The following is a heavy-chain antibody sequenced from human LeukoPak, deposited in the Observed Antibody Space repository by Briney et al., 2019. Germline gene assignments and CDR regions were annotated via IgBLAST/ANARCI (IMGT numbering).Heavy chain of an antibody. V-gene: IGHV1-69*06. CDR3: ARVGDYANYYYYMDV. CDR1: GGTFSSYA. CDR2: IIPIFGTA. J-gene: IGHJ6*03. Sequence: GASVTVSCKASGGTFSSYAISWVRQAPGQGLEWMGGIIPIFGTANYAQKFQGRVTITADKSTSTAYMELSSLRSEDTAVYYCARVGDYANYYYYMDVWGKGTTVTVSS. D-gene: IGHD4-17*01.